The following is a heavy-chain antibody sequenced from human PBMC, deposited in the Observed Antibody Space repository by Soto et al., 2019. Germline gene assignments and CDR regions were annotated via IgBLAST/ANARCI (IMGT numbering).Heavy chain of an antibody. CDR2: IIPILGIA. CDR3: AREKYYYSSGPPFDY. D-gene: IGHD3-22*01. J-gene: IGHJ4*02. CDR1: GGTFSSYT. V-gene: IGHV1-69*02. Sequence: QVQLVQSGAEVKKPGSSVKVSCKASGGTFSSYTISWVRQAPGQGLEWMGRIIPILGIANYAQKFQGRVTITADKSTSTAYMELSSLRSEDTAVYYCAREKYYYSSGPPFDYWGQGTLVTVSS.